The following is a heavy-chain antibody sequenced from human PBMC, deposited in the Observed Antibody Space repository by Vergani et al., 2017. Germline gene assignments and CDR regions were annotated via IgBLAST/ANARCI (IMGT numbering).Heavy chain of an antibody. CDR2: ISSVGGNT. D-gene: IGHD3-3*01. Sequence: EVQLVESGGGVVQPGRSLRLSCAASGSTFSSYAMSWVRQAPGKGLEWVSAISSVGGNTYYAHSVKGRFTSSRDNSKNTLCLQMNRLRAEDTAVYYCAKVAYYDFWSDHNWFDPWGRGTLVTVSS. CDR1: GSTFSSYA. CDR3: AKVAYYDFWSDHNWFDP. V-gene: IGHV3-23*04. J-gene: IGHJ5*02.